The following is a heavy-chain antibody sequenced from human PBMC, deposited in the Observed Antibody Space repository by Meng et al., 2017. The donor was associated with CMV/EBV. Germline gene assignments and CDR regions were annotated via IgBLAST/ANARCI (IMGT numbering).Heavy chain of an antibody. CDR3: TRGANWGSPFDH. CDR2: IIPFFHTT. D-gene: IGHD7-27*01. CDR1: GDTSRTYA. Sequence: SCQSSGDTSRTYALSWVRQAPGQGLEWIGGIIPFFHTTYYAQKFQDRVIFTSDEDTKTVYMELRSLRSEDTAVYFCTRGANWGSPFDHWGQGALVTVSS. V-gene: IGHV1-69*01. J-gene: IGHJ4*02.